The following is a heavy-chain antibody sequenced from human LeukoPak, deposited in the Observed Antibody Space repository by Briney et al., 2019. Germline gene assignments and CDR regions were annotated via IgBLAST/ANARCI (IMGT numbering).Heavy chain of an antibody. CDR2: ISGSGGST. CDR3: AKDDTSYSSRVGYFDY. CDR1: GFTFSSYA. D-gene: IGHD5-18*01. Sequence: GGSLRLSWAASGFTFSSYAMSWVRQAPGKGLEWVSAISGSGGSTYYADSVKGRFTISRDNSKNTLYLQMNSLRAEDTAVYYCAKDDTSYSSRVGYFDYWGQGTLVTVSS. V-gene: IGHV3-23*01. J-gene: IGHJ4*02.